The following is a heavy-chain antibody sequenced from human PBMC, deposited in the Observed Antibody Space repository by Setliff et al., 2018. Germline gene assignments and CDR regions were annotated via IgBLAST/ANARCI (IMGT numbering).Heavy chain of an antibody. Sequence: SETLSLTCTVYGGSFSDYYWGWVRQPPGKGLEWIGEINHSGSTNYIPSLKSRLTISVDTSKNQFSLKLSSVTAADTAVYYCVRESRSTWYRRDFWGQGTLVTVS. V-gene: IGHV4-34*01. CDR1: GGSFSDYY. D-gene: IGHD6-13*01. CDR3: VRESRSTWYRRDF. CDR2: INHSGST. J-gene: IGHJ4*02.